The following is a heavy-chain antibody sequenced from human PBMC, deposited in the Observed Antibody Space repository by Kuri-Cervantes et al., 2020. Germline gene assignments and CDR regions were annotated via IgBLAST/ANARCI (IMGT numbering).Heavy chain of an antibody. CDR2: IYYSGST. Sequence: ESLKISCTVSGGSISSSSYYWGWIRQPPGKGLEWIGSIYYSGSTYYNPSLKSRVTISVDTSKNQFSLKLSSVTAADTAVYYCARSFGWPGALDYWGQGTLVTVSS. CDR1: GGSISSSSYY. CDR3: ARSFGWPGALDY. J-gene: IGHJ4*02. V-gene: IGHV4-39*01. D-gene: IGHD6-19*01.